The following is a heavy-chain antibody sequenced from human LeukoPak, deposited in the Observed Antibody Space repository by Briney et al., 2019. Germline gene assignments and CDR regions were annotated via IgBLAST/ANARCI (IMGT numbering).Heavy chain of an antibody. V-gene: IGHV5-10-1*01. J-gene: IGHJ4*02. Sequence: GESLKISCKGSGYSFTSYWISWVRQMPGKGLEWMGRIDPSHSYTNYSPSFQGHVTISADKSISTAYLQWSSLKASDTAMYYCASGVVCSGGSCPSFDYWGQGTLVTVSS. CDR3: ASGVVCSGGSCPSFDY. D-gene: IGHD2-15*01. CDR2: IDPSHSYT. CDR1: GYSFTSYW.